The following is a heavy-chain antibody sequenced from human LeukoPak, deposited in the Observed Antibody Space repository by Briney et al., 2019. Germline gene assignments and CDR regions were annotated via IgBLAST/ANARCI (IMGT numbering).Heavy chain of an antibody. J-gene: IGHJ4*02. D-gene: IGHD6-13*01. CDR1: GFTFDDYG. Sequence: GGSLRLSCAASGFTFDDYGMSWVRQAPGKGLEWVSSISSSSSYIYYADSVKGRFTISRDNAKNSLYLQMNSLRAEDTAVYYCARDHDSSSWYTPDYWGQGTLVTVSS. V-gene: IGHV3-21*01. CDR3: ARDHDSSSWYTPDY. CDR2: ISSSSSYI.